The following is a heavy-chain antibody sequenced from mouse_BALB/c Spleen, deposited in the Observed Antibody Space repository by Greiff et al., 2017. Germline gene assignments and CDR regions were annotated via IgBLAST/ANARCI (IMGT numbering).Heavy chain of an antibody. CDR3: ARSFYEGYYTWDFDV. Sequence: EVQLQQSGPELVKPGASVKMSCKASGYTFTSYVMHWVKQKPGQGLEWIGYINPYNDGTKYNEKFKGKATLTSDKSSSTAYMELSSLTSEDSAVYYCARSFYEGYYTWDFDVWGAETTVTVSS. CDR1: GYTFTSYV. CDR2: INPYNDGT. V-gene: IGHV1-14*01. J-gene: IGHJ1*01. D-gene: IGHD2-3*01.